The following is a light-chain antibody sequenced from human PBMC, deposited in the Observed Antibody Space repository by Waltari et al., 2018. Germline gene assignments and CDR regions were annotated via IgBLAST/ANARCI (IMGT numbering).Light chain of an antibody. CDR3: SSYTSSNTFV. Sequence: QSALTQPASVSGSPGQSITISCTGTSSDVGGYEYVSWFQHHPGKAPKVMIYGVRNRPAGVSERVSASKSGVTASLTISGLQAEDEADYYCSSYTSSNTFVFGTGTKVTVL. CDR1: SSDVGGYEY. CDR2: GVR. J-gene: IGLJ1*01. V-gene: IGLV2-14*01.